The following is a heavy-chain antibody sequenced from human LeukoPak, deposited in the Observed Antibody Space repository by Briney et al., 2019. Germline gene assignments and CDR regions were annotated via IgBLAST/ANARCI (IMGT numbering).Heavy chain of an antibody. V-gene: IGHV3-11*01. CDR1: GFTFSDYY. CDR3: AKDGINYYDISGYDI. D-gene: IGHD3-22*01. CDR2: ISSSGSTI. Sequence: GGSLRLSCAASGFTFSDYYMSWIRQAPGKGLEWVSYISSSGSTIYYADSVKGRFTISRDNAKNSLYLQMNSLRAEDTAVYYCAKDGINYYDISGYDIWGQGTLVTVSS. J-gene: IGHJ4*02.